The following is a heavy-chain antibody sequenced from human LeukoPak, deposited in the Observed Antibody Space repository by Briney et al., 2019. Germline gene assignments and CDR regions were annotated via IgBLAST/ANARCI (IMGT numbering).Heavy chain of an antibody. CDR2: IIPIFGTA. V-gene: IGHV1-69*05. J-gene: IGHJ5*02. D-gene: IGHD6-13*01. CDR1: GGTLSSYA. Sequence: SVKVSCKAAGGTLSSYAISWVRQAPGQGLEWMGGIIPIFGTANYAQKFQGRVTITTDESTSTAYMELSSLRSEATAVYYCARLYSIHNWFDPWGQGTLVTVSS. CDR3: ARLYSIHNWFDP.